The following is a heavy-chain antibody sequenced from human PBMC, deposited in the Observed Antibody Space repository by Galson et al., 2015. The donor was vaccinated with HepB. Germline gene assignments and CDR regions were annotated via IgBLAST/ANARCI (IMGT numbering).Heavy chain of an antibody. CDR2: ISNDGGNT. CDR3: ARELGSIYGMDV. D-gene: IGHD2-15*01. V-gene: IGHV3-64*01. Sequence: SLRLSCAASGFTFSTSAMHWVRQAPGKGLEYVSTISNDGGNTYYANSVKGRFTISRDNSKNTVYLQMGSLRAEDMAVYYCARELGSIYGMDVWGQGTTVTVSS. CDR1: GFTFSTSA. J-gene: IGHJ6*02.